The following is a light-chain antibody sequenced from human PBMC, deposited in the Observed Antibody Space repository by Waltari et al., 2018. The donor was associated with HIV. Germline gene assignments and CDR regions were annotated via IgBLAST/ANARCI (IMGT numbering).Light chain of an antibody. CDR1: SPNIGSHA. CDR2: HDD. CDR3: ATWDDGLNALP. Sequence: QSVLTQSPSVSEAPGQRVTISCSGSSPNIGSHAVTWFRQSPGKPPKLLVYHDDLILSGVSDRLSASKSGTSASLAINDLQSEDESLYYCATWDDGLNALPFGGGTKVTVL. J-gene: IGLJ2*01. V-gene: IGLV1-36*01.